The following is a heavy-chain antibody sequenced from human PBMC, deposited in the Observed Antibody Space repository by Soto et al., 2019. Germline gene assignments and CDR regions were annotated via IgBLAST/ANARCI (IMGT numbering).Heavy chain of an antibody. Sequence: PSETLSLTYVVSGNSIRSTHWWTWVRQTPGKGLEWIGEIYHTGSTKYNPSLKNRVTISVDKSNNEFSLNLKSVTAADTAVYYCATLPPRIVVMTLPFPSWGQVTLVTVS. V-gene: IGHV4-4*02. J-gene: IGHJ4*02. D-gene: IGHD2-21*02. CDR2: IYHTGST. CDR3: ATLPPRIVVMTLPFPS. CDR1: GNSIRSTHW.